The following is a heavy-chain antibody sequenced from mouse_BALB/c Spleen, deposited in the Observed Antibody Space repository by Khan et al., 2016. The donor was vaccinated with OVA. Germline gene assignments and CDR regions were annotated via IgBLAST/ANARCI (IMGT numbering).Heavy chain of an antibody. V-gene: IGHV1S135*01. D-gene: IGHD2-12*01. CDR3: TSHSYNAWFTY. J-gene: IGHJ3*01. Sequence: VQLKQSGPELMKPGASVKISCKASGYSFTSYYIHWVMQSHGKSLEWIGYIDPFSGDTNYNQKFKGKATLTVDKSSSTAYIHLSNLTSEDSAVYYCTSHSYNAWFTYWGQGTLVTVSA. CDR2: IDPFSGDT. CDR1: GYSFTSYY.